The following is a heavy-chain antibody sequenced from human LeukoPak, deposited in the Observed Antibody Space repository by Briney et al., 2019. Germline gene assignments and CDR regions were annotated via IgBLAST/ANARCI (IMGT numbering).Heavy chain of an antibody. CDR1: GYSFTSYW. D-gene: IGHD3-3*01. CDR2: IYPGYSDT. CDR3: ARHLGDPEWLLFLLPNWFDP. Sequence: GESLKISCKGSGYSFTSYWIGWVRQMPGKGLEWMGIIYPGYSDTTYNPSFQGQSTIPADKSITTPYLQWSSLKASDTAMYYCARHLGDPEWLLFLLPNWFDPWGQGTLVTVSS. V-gene: IGHV5-51*01. J-gene: IGHJ5*02.